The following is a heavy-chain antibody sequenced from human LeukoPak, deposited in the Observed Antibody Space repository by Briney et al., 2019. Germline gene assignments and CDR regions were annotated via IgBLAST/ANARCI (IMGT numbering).Heavy chain of an antibody. Sequence: ASVKVSCKASGYSFRSYAMNWVRQAPGQGLEWMGWINTNTGNPTYAQGFTGRFVFTLDTSVSTAYLQISSLEAEDTAVYYCARGASGSYYYWGQGTLVTVSS. D-gene: IGHD1-26*01. CDR1: GYSFRSYA. CDR3: ARGASGSYYY. V-gene: IGHV7-4-1*02. CDR2: INTNTGNP. J-gene: IGHJ4*02.